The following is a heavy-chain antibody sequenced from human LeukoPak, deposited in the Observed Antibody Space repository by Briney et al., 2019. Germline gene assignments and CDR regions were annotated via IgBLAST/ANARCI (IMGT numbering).Heavy chain of an antibody. Sequence: ASANVSCEASGYTFTTYGISWVRQAPGQGLEWVGWISAYNGNTKYAQRLQGRVTMTTDTSTSTAYMELRSLRSDDTAVYYCARDALNNNYNKFFDYWGQGTLVTVSS. CDR1: GYTFTTYG. CDR2: ISAYNGNT. J-gene: IGHJ4*02. V-gene: IGHV1-18*01. D-gene: IGHD4-11*01. CDR3: ARDALNNNYNKFFDY.